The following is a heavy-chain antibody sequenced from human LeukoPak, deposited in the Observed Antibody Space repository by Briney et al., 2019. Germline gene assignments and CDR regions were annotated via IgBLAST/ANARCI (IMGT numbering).Heavy chain of an antibody. Sequence: GGSLRLSCAASGFPFSRYWRHWVRHAPGKGPVWVSRVYVHGQGTHYADSVKGRFTISRDNAKNTLSLQMNSLSAEDTAVYYCARSNYDSTTFYYHLDLWGQGTLVTVSS. CDR2: VYVHGQGT. J-gene: IGHJ5*02. V-gene: IGHV3-74*01. CDR1: GFPFSRYW. CDR3: ARSNYDSTTFYYHLDL. D-gene: IGHD2/OR15-2a*01.